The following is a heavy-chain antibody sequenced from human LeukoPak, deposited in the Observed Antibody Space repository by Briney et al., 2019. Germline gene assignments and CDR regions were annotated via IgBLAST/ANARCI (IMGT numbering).Heavy chain of an antibody. J-gene: IGHJ6*03. Sequence: GGSLRLSCAASGFMFSTYSMNWVRQPPGKGLEWVSSISSSSSSYISYGDSVKGRFTISRDNAKNSLYLPMNSLKAEDSAVYYCARVREGSVLVRERTYDYVDVWRKGTRVSVAS. D-gene: IGHD2-8*02. CDR1: GFMFSTYS. V-gene: IGHV3-21*01. CDR2: ISSSSSSYI. CDR3: ARVREGSVLVRERTYDYVDV.